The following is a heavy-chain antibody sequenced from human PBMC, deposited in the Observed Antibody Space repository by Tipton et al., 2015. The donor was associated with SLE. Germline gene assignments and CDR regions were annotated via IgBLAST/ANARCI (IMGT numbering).Heavy chain of an antibody. Sequence: SLRLSCAASGFTFSSYGMHWVRQAPGKGLEWVAFIRYDGSNKYYADSVKGRFTISRDNSKNTLYLQMNSLRAEDTAVYYCAKGYYYDSSGNYFDYWGQGTLVTVSS. CDR2: IRYDGSNK. CDR1: GFTFSSYG. V-gene: IGHV3-30*02. J-gene: IGHJ4*02. CDR3: AKGYYYDSSGNYFDY. D-gene: IGHD3-22*01.